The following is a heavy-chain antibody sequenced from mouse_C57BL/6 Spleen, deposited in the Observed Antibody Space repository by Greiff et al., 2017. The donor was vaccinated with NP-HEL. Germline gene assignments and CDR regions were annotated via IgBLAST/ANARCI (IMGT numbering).Heavy chain of an antibody. CDR1: GYSITSGYY. J-gene: IGHJ3*01. Sequence: DVKLQESGPGLVKPSQSLSLTCSVTGYSITSGYYWNWIRQFPGNKLEWMGYISYDGSNNYNPSLKNRISITRDTSKNQFFLKLNSVTTEDTATYYCAREDSSGYWFAYWGQGTLVTVSA. D-gene: IGHD3-2*02. CDR3: AREDSSGYWFAY. CDR2: ISYDGSN. V-gene: IGHV3-6*01.